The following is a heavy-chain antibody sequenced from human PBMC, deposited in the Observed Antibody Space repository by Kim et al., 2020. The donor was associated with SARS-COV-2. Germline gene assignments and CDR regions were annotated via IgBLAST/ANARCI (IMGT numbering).Heavy chain of an antibody. Sequence: AQKFQGGVTIPADKSTSTAYMGLSSLRSEDTAVYYCARADVDTAMGLFDYWGKGTLVTVSS. D-gene: IGHD5-18*01. J-gene: IGHJ4*02. CDR3: ARADVDTAMGLFDY. V-gene: IGHV1-69*04.